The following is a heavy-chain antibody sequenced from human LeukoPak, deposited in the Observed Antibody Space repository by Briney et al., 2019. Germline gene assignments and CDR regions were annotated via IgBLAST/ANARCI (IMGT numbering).Heavy chain of an antibody. Sequence: PSETLSLTCAVYGGSFSGYSWTWIRQPPGKGLEWIGEINHSGSTHYNPSLKSRVTISEDTSKNQFSLKLRSVTAADTAVYYCARGPRFGELLWHWFDPWGQGTLVTVSS. V-gene: IGHV4-34*01. CDR3: ARGPRFGELLWHWFDP. J-gene: IGHJ5*02. CDR2: INHSGST. D-gene: IGHD3-10*01. CDR1: GGSFSGYS.